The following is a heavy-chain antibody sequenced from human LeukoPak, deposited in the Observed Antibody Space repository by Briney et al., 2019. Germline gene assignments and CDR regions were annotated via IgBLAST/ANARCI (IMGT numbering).Heavy chain of an antibody. Sequence: PSETLSLTCTVSGGSISSSSYYWGWIRQPPGKGLEWIGSIYYSGSTYYNPSLKSRVTISVDTSKNQFSLKLSSVTAADTAVYYCARVDPSYGSGSYYDYWGQGTLVTVSS. D-gene: IGHD3-10*01. CDR2: IYYSGST. J-gene: IGHJ4*02. CDR1: GGSISSSSYY. CDR3: ARVDPSYGSGSYYDY. V-gene: IGHV4-39*07.